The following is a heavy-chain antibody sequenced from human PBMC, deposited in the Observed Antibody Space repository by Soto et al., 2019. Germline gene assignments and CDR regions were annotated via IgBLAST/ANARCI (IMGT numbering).Heavy chain of an antibody. CDR3: ARERYCTGGRCYRNYFDY. V-gene: IGHV3-33*01. CDR2: IWYDGSNK. D-gene: IGHD2-8*02. CDR1: GFTFSSYG. Sequence: GESLKISCAASGFTFSSYGMHWVRQAPGKGLEWVAVIWYDGSNKYYADSVKGRFTISRDNSKNTLYLQMNSLRAEDTAVYYCARERYCTGGRCYRNYFDYWGQGTLVTVSS. J-gene: IGHJ4*02.